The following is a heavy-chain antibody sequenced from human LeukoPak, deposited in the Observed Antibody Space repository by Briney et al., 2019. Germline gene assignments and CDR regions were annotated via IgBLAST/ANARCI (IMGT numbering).Heavy chain of an antibody. CDR1: GFTFDDYG. CDR2: IYSGGST. Sequence: GGSLRLSCAASGFTFDDYGMSWVRQAPGKGLEWVSVIYSGGSTYYADSVKGRFTISRDNSKNTLYLQMNSLRAEDTAVYYCASSSFYYYGMDVWGQGTTVTVSS. D-gene: IGHD6-13*01. J-gene: IGHJ6*02. CDR3: ASSSFYYYGMDV. V-gene: IGHV3-66*01.